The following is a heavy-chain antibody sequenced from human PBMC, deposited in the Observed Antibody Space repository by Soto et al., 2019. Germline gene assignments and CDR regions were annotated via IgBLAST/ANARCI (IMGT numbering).Heavy chain of an antibody. J-gene: IGHJ6*02. Sequence: ASETLSLTCAVYGGSFSGYYWSWIRQPPGKGLEWIGEINHSGSTNYNPSLKSRVTISVDTSKNQFSLKLSSVTAADTAVYYCARGAIPANYGMDVWGQGTTVTVS. V-gene: IGHV4-34*01. D-gene: IGHD2-21*01. CDR1: GGSFSGYY. CDR2: INHSGST. CDR3: ARGAIPANYGMDV.